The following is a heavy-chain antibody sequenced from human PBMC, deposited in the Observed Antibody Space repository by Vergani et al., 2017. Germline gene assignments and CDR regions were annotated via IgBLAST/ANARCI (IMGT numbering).Heavy chain of an antibody. V-gene: IGHV1-2*02. Sequence: QVQLVQSGAEVKKPGASVNVSCKASGYTFTGYYMHWVRQAPGQGLEWMGWINPNSGGTNYAQKFQGRVTMTRDTSISTAYMELSRLRSDDTAVYYCARVRQLGIYYYYYGMDVWGQGTTVTVSS. D-gene: IGHD6-13*01. CDR2: INPNSGGT. CDR1: GYTFTGYY. J-gene: IGHJ6*02. CDR3: ARVRQLGIYYYYYGMDV.